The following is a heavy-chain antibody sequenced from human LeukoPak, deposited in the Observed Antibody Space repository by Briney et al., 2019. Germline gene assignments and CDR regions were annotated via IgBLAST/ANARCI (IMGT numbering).Heavy chain of an antibody. CDR2: IIPIFGTA. V-gene: IGHV1-69*05. D-gene: IGHD3-10*01. CDR1: GGTFSSYA. CDR3: ARGDDMVRGKDNWFDP. J-gene: IGHJ5*02. Sequence: ASVKVSCKASGGTFSSYAISWVRQAPGQGLEWMGRIIPIFGTANYAQKFQGRVTITTDESTSTAYMELRSLRSEDTAVYYCARGDDMVRGKDNWFDPWGQGTLVTVSS.